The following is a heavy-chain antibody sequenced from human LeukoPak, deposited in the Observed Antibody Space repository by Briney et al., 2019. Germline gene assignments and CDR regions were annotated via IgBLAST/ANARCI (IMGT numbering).Heavy chain of an antibody. V-gene: IGHV4-34*01. CDR2: INHSGST. D-gene: IGHD6-13*01. CDR3: ARAQIAAAGTYYMDV. Sequence: SETLSLTCAVYGGSFSGYYWSWIRQPPGKGLELIGEINHSGSTNYNPSLKSRVTISVDTSKNQFSLKLSSVTAADTAVYYCARAQIAAAGTYYMDVWGKGTTVTVSS. J-gene: IGHJ6*03. CDR1: GGSFSGYY.